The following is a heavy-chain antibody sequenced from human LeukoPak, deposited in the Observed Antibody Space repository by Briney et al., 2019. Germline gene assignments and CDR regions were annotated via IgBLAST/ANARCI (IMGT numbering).Heavy chain of an antibody. J-gene: IGHJ4*02. CDR1: GYTFTSYS. CDR2: ISTDNGNT. Sequence: GASVKVSCKASGYTFTSYSISWVRQAPGQGLEWMGWISTDNGNTNYAQKFQGRITMTTDTSTSTAYMELRSLRSDDTAVYYCARDDGDIAADYWGQGTVVRVS. D-gene: IGHD6-13*01. V-gene: IGHV1-18*01. CDR3: ARDDGDIAADY.